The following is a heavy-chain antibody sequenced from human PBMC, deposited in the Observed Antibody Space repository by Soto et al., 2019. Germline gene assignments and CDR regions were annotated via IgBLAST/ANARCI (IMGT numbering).Heavy chain of an antibody. CDR3: KRDGLGGSSVWSNWFDP. CDR2: IIPIFGTA. J-gene: IGHJ5*02. D-gene: IGHD6-19*01. V-gene: IGHV1-69*13. Sequence: SVKVSCKASGGTFSSYAISWVRQAPGQGLEWMGGIIPIFGTANYAQKLQGRVKITADESTSTAYMEMSSLRSEDTAVYYSKRDGLGGSSVWSNWFDPWGQGTLVTVPS. CDR1: GGTFSSYA.